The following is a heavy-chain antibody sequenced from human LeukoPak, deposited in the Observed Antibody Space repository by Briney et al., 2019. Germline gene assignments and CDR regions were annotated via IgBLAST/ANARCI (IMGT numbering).Heavy chain of an antibody. CDR3: ARHFAYSSSSYFDY. J-gene: IGHJ4*02. V-gene: IGHV4-59*08. D-gene: IGHD6-6*01. Sequence: PSETLSLTCTVSNGSISSFYWTWIRQPPGKGLEWIGYIYYTGTTDYNPSLKSRVTISVDTSKNQFSLKLSSVTAVDTAVYYCARHFAYSSSSYFDYRGQGSLVSVSS. CDR2: IYYTGTT. CDR1: NGSISSFY.